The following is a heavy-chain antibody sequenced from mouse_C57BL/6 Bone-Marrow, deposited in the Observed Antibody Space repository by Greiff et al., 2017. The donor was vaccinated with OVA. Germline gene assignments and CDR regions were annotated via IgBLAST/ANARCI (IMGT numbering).Heavy chain of an antibody. CDR3: SWIDYYGSSYWYFDV. CDR2: IDPEDGET. CDR1: GFNIKDYY. V-gene: IGHV14-2*01. Sequence: VQLQQSGAELVKPGASVKLSCTASGFNIKDYYMHWVKQRTEQGLEWIGRIDPEDGETKYAPKFQGKATITADTSSNTAYLQLSSLTSEDTAVYFCSWIDYYGSSYWYFDVWGTGTTVTVSS. D-gene: IGHD1-1*01. J-gene: IGHJ1*03.